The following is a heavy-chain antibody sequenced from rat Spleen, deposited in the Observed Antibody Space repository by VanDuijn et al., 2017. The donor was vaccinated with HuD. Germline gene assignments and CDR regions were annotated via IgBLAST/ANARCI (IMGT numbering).Heavy chain of an antibody. V-gene: IGHV5-25*01. Sequence: EVQLVESGGGLVQPGRSLKLSCAASGFTFSNYYMAWVRQAPKKGLEWVATISTSGSRTYYPDSVKGRFTISRDNAKSSLYLQMNSLKSEDTATYYCARHAYNNYWYFDFWGPGTMVTVSS. D-gene: IGHD1-10*01. J-gene: IGHJ1*01. CDR2: ISTSGSRT. CDR1: GFTFSNYY. CDR3: ARHAYNNYWYFDF.